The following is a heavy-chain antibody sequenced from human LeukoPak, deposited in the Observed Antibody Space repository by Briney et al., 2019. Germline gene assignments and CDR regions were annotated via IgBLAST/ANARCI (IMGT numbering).Heavy chain of an antibody. J-gene: IGHJ4*02. CDR2: VNLQGST. Sequence: PSGTLSLNCAVSGGSITNTNYWTWVRQPPGKGLEWIGEVNLQGSTNYNPSLMGRVAIAVDTSENHIPLQLTSVTAADTAVYYCAREGGPYRPLDYSGQGTLVTVSS. CDR3: AREGGPYRPLDY. V-gene: IGHV4-4*02. CDR1: GGSITNTNY.